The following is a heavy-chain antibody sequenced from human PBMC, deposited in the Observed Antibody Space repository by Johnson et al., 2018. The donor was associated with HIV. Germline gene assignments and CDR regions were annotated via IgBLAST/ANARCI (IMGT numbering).Heavy chain of an antibody. D-gene: IGHD6-13*01. J-gene: IGHJ3*02. CDR1: GFSFDEYD. CDR3: AKEEGLAADGTGEAFDI. CDR2: ISYDGSNK. Sequence: QVQLVESGGGVARPGGSLRLSCEASGFSFDEYDMSWVRQAPGKGLEWVAVISYDGSNKYYADSVKGRFSISRDNSKNTLHLQMNSLRAEDTAVYYCAKEEGLAADGTGEAFDIWGQGTMVTVSS. V-gene: IGHV3-30*18.